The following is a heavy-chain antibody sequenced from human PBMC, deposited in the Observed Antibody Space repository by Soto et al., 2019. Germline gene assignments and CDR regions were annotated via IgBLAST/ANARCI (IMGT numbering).Heavy chain of an antibody. Sequence: QVQLVESGGGVVQPGRSLRLSCAASGFTFSSYGMHWVRQAPGKGLEWVAVISYDGSNKYYADSVKGRFTIYRDNSKNTLYLQMNSLRAEDTAVYYCAKDRPSSVVVAATAGMDVWGQGTTVTVSS. J-gene: IGHJ6*02. D-gene: IGHD2-15*01. CDR2: ISYDGSNK. V-gene: IGHV3-30*18. CDR1: GFTFSSYG. CDR3: AKDRPSSVVVAATAGMDV.